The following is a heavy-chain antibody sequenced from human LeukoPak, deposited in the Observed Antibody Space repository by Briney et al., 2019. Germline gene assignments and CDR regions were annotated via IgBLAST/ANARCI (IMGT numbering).Heavy chain of an antibody. V-gene: IGHV4-30-4*01. CDR2: IYYSGST. CDR1: GGSISSGDYY. J-gene: IGHJ5*02. D-gene: IGHD6-19*01. Sequence: SETLPLTCTVSGGSISSGDYYWSWIRQPPGKGLEWIGYIYYSGSTYYNPSLKSRVTISVDTSKNQFSLKLSSVTAADTAVYYCARGSSGWTTGNWFDPWGRGTLVTVSS. CDR3: ARGSSGWTTGNWFDP.